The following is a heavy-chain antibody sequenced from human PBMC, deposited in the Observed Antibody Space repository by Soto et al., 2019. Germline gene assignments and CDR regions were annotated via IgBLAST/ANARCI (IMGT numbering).Heavy chain of an antibody. V-gene: IGHV4-59*01. CDR3: ARGYFDTFDY. D-gene: IGHD3-9*01. Sequence: SETLSLTCTVSGASISSYYWSWIRQPPGKGLEWIGYIYYSGSTNYNPSLKSRVTISVDTSKNQFSLKLSSVTAADTAAYYCARGYFDTFDYWGQGTLVTVSS. CDR2: IYYSGST. CDR1: GASISSYY. J-gene: IGHJ4*02.